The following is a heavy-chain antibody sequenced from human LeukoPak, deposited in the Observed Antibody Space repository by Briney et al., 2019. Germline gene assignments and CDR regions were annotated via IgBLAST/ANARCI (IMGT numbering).Heavy chain of an antibody. CDR3: AGDLGGNDAFDI. V-gene: IGHV3-33*01. D-gene: IGHD4-23*01. J-gene: IGHJ3*02. CDR2: IWNDGHHN. CDR1: GFAFSTFG. Sequence: GGSLRLSCAASGFAFSTFGLHWVRQAPGKGLEWVAVIWNDGHHNYYAESVKGRFTVSRDNSKESLYLQLDSLRDEDTAVYYCAGDLGGNDAFDIWGQGTMVIVSS.